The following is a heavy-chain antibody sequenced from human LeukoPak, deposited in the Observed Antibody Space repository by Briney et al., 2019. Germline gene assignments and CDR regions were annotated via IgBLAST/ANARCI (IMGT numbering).Heavy chain of an antibody. J-gene: IGHJ4*02. CDR2: ISSGSSYI. Sequence: GGSLRLSCAASGFTFSSYGMNWVRQAPGKGLEWVSSISSGSSYIYYADSVKGRFTISRDNAKNSLYLQMNSLRAEDTAVYYCARGGMGSYDILTGYFDYWGQGTLVTVSS. CDR3: ARGGMGSYDILTGYFDY. CDR1: GFTFSSYG. D-gene: IGHD3-9*01. V-gene: IGHV3-21*01.